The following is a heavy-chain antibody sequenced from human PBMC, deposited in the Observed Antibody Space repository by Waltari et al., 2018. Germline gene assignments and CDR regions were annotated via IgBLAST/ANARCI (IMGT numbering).Heavy chain of an antibody. CDR2: ISSGGST. V-gene: IGHV3-53*01. D-gene: IGHD3-22*01. CDR1: GFTVSSNY. J-gene: IGHJ4*02. Sequence: VQLVESGGGLIQPGGSLRLSCAASGFTVSSNYMSWVRQAPGKGLGWVSVISSGGSTYYAGSVKGRFTISRDNSKNTLYLQMNSLRAEDTAVYYCAAPLYYDSSGYYYWGQGTLVTVSS. CDR3: AAPLYYDSSGYYY.